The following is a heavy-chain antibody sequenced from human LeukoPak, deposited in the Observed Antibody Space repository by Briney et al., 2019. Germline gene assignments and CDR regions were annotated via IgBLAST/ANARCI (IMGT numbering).Heavy chain of an antibody. CDR1: GGTFGNYA. CDR2: IIPILGIT. D-gene: IGHD2-15*01. J-gene: IGHJ4*02. Sequence: SVKVSCKASGGTFGNYAINWVRQAPGQGLEWMGRIIPILGITIHAQNFQGRVTITADKSTRTAYMELSSLRSEDTAVYYCADLGYCSGGSCYPFDYWGQGTQVTVSS. CDR3: ADLGYCSGGSCYPFDY. V-gene: IGHV1-69*04.